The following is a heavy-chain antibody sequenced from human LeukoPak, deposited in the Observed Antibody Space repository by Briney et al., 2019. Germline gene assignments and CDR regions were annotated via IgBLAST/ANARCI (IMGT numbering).Heavy chain of an antibody. Sequence: ASVKVSCKASGYTFTSYGISWVRQAPGQGLEWMGWISAYNGNTNYAQKLQGRVTMTTDTSTSTAYMELRSLRSDDTAVYYCARDSGDYVWGSYRYPFDYWGQGTLVTVSS. CDR2: ISAYNGNT. D-gene: IGHD3-16*02. V-gene: IGHV1-18*01. J-gene: IGHJ4*02. CDR3: ARDSGDYVWGSYRYPFDY. CDR1: GYTFTSYG.